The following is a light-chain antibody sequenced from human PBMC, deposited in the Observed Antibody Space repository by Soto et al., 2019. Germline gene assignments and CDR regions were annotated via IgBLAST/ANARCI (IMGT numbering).Light chain of an antibody. Sequence: SVLTQPASVSGSPGQSITISCTGTSIDIGGYDYVSCYRQRPGKAPKLMIYEVRYRPSGVSNRFSGSKSGNTASLTISGLQAEDEAVYYCCSYTRTSNHYFFGSGTKVTVL. J-gene: IGLJ1*01. CDR2: EVR. V-gene: IGLV2-14*01. CDR1: SIDIGGYDY. CDR3: CSYTRTSNHYF.